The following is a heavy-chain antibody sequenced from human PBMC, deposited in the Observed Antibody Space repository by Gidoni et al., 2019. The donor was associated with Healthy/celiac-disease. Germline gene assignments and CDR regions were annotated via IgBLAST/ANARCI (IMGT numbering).Heavy chain of an antibody. J-gene: IGHJ6*02. Sequence: SSYAISWVRQAPGQGLEWMGGIIPIFGTANYAQKFQGRVTITADESTSTAYMELSSLRSEDTAVYYCAINLSHMEASTWGYYYGMDVWGQGTTVTVSS. D-gene: IGHD7-27*01. CDR1: SSYA. CDR2: IIPIFGTA. V-gene: IGHV1-69*01. CDR3: AINLSHMEASTWGYYYGMDV.